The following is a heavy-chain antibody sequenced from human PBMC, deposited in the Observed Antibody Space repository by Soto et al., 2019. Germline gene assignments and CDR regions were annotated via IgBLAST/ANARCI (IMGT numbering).Heavy chain of an antibody. V-gene: IGHV4-59*01. D-gene: IGHD3-22*01. Sequence: PSETLSLTCPVSGYSMNRYFWSWIRQPPGKGLEWIGYIYYDGSTNYSPSLKSRVTISIDMSKKQFSLQLSSVTAADTAVYYCARDGYYDSSGYYWSYYFGYWGQGTLVTVSS. CDR2: IYYDGST. CDR1: GYSMNRYF. CDR3: ARDGYYDSSGYYWSYYFGY. J-gene: IGHJ4*02.